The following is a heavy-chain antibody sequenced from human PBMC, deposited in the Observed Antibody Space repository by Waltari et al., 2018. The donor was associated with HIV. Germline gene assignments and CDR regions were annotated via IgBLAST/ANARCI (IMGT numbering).Heavy chain of an antibody. CDR1: GGSISSTYHY. CDR2: IYYSGGT. Sequence: QLQLQESGPGLVKPSETLSLTCTVSGGSISSTYHYWGWVRQPPGKGLEWLGSIYYSGGTYNNPSLKSRVTISVDTSMNQFSLKLSSVTAADTAVYYCARLEGLRGGDLIDSWGQGTLVTVSS. J-gene: IGHJ4*02. CDR3: ARLEGLRGGDLIDS. D-gene: IGHD2-21*02. V-gene: IGHV4-39*01.